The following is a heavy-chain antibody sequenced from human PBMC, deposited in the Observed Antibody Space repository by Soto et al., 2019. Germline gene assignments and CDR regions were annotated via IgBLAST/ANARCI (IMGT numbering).Heavy chain of an antibody. J-gene: IGHJ1*01. CDR1: GYIFTAYS. V-gene: IGHV1-46*01. CDR2: VNPSGGST. CDR3: AREENCSDGICYSEYFQR. Sequence: ASVKVSCKASGYIFTAYSMHWVRQAPGQGLEWMGVVNPSGGSTNYAQRFQGRITMTRDTSTSTVYMDLSSLTSEDTAVYYCAREENCSDGICYSEYFQRWGQGTLVTVSS. D-gene: IGHD2-15*01.